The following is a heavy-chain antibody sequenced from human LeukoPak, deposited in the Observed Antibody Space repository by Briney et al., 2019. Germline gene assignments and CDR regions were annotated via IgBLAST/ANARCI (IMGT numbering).Heavy chain of an antibody. CDR3: ATLDV. CDR1: GFTFRSYW. J-gene: IGHJ6*04. V-gene: IGHV3-7*03. Sequence: GGSLRLSCAASGFTFRSYWMSWVRQAAGKGLEWVANIKQDGSEKNYVDSVKGRFTISRDNAKNSLYLQMNSLRADDTAVYYCATLDVWGKGTTVTVSS. CDR2: IKQDGSEK.